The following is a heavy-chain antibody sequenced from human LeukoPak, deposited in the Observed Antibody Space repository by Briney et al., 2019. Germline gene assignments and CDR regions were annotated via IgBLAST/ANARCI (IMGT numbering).Heavy chain of an antibody. CDR1: GFTFCSYE. J-gene: IGHJ4*02. V-gene: IGHV3-43D*03. D-gene: IGHD1-26*01. CDR2: ISWDGGST. CDR3: ARDWMEGASFEIQGPVDY. Sequence: GGSLRLSCAASGFTFCSYEMNWVRQAPGKGLEWVSLISWDGGSTYYADSVKGRFAISRDNSKNSLFLQMNSLRAEDTAVYYCARDWMEGASFEIQGPVDYWGQGTLVTVSS.